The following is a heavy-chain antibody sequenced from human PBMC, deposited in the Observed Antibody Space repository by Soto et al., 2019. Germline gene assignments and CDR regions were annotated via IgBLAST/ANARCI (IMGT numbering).Heavy chain of an antibody. V-gene: IGHV5-51*01. CDR3: AGPKEGSGSFYCGMDV. Sequence: PGESLKISCKGSGYSFTSYWIGWVRQMPGKGLEWMGIIYPGDSDTRYSPSFQGQVTISADKSISTAYLQWSSLKASDTAMYYCAGPKEGSGSFYCGMDVWGQGTTVTVSS. CDR2: IYPGDSDT. CDR1: GYSFTSYW. J-gene: IGHJ6*02. D-gene: IGHD3-10*01.